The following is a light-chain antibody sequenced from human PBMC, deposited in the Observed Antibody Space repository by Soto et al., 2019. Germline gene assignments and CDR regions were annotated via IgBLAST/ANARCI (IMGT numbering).Light chain of an antibody. CDR2: GNN. J-gene: IGLJ2*01. CDR1: SSNLGAGHD. V-gene: IGLV1-40*01. CDR3: QSYDNRFDVYMF. Sequence: QSVLTQPPSVSGAPGQRVTISCTGSSSNLGAGHDVHWYQQLPGAVPKLLIYGNNNRPSGVPDRFSGSKSGTSDSLAIPGIQTEDEADYYCQSYDNRFDVYMFFGGGTQLTVL.